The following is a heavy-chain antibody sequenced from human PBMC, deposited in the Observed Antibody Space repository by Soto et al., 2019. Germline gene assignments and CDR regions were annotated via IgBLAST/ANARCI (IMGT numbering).Heavy chain of an antibody. CDR2: ISAYNGNT. V-gene: IGHV1-18*01. J-gene: IGHJ3*02. D-gene: IGHD3-10*01. CDR1: GYTFTSYG. CDR3: ARAVPVWFGELLPLRGAFDI. Sequence: QVKLVQSGAEVKKPGASVKVSCKASGYTFTSYGISWVRQAPGQGLEWMGWISAYNGNTNYAQKLQGRVTMTTDTSTSTAYMELRSLRSDDTAVYYCARAVPVWFGELLPLRGAFDIWGQGTMVTVSS.